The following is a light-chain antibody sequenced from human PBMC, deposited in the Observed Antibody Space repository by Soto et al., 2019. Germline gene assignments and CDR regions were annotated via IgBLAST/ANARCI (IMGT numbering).Light chain of an antibody. CDR2: DVS. CDR1: QSVSRRY. CDR3: HYQGS. V-gene: IGKV3-20*01. J-gene: IGKJ4*01. Sequence: IVLTQSPDTLSLSPGQRATLACRARQSVSRRYLAWYQQKPGQAPILLIYDVSERASDIPDRFSGSGSGTDFTLTINRLGPEEVAVYYCHYQGSFGGGTKVEIE.